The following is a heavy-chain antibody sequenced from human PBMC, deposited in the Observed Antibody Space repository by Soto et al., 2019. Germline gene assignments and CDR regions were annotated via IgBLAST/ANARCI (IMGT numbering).Heavy chain of an antibody. J-gene: IGHJ6*03. CDR3: ASRSYPYYDFWSGYYEYYYYMDV. V-gene: IGHV3-66*01. CDR2: IYSGGST. Sequence: EVQLVESGGGLVQPGGSLRLSCAASGFTVSSNYMSWVRQAPGKGLEWVSVIYSGGSTYYADSVKGRFTISRDNSKNTLYLQMNSLRAEDTAVYYCASRSYPYYDFWSGYYEYYYYMDVWGKGTTVTVSS. CDR1: GFTVSSNY. D-gene: IGHD3-3*01.